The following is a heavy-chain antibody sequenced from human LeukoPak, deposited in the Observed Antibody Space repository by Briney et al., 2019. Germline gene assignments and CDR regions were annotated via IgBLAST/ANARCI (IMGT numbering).Heavy chain of an antibody. Sequence: GGSLRLSCAASGFTFSSYAMSWVRQAPGKGLEWVSAISGSGGSTCYADSVKGRFTISRDNSKNTLYLQMNSLRAEDTAVYYCAKWGDYDVLTGYYDPDYWGQGTLVTVSS. V-gene: IGHV3-23*01. CDR2: ISGSGGST. D-gene: IGHD3-9*01. J-gene: IGHJ4*02. CDR3: AKWGDYDVLTGYYDPDY. CDR1: GFTFSSYA.